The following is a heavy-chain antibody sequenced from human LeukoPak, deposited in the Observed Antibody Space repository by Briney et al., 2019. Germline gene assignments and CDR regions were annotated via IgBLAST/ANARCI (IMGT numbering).Heavy chain of an antibody. Sequence: KASETLSLTCTVSGDSITSSAFYWGWIRQAPGKGLEWIGNIFHGGNTHYNPSLKSRVSISVDRSKNQVSLNLSSVTAADTALYYSAKQGRQISFGGVVAIAPFDIWGQGTMVIVSS. CDR1: GDSITSSAFY. CDR2: IFHGGNT. CDR3: AKQGRQISFGGVVAIAPFDI. D-gene: IGHD3-16*02. J-gene: IGHJ3*02. V-gene: IGHV4-39*01.